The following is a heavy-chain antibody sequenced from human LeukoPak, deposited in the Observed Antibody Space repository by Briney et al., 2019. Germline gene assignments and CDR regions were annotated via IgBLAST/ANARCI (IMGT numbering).Heavy chain of an antibody. CDR3: ARGGLGATSGHYYFDY. V-gene: IGHV4-4*07. CDR2: IYSSGST. CDR1: GGSISSYY. J-gene: IGHJ4*01. D-gene: IGHD1-26*01. Sequence: PAETLSLSCTVSGGSISSYYWSWIRQPAGKGLEWIGRIYSSGSTNYNPSLKSRVTMSVDTSKDQSSLKLSSVTAADTAVYYCARGGLGATSGHYYFDYWGHGTLVPVSS.